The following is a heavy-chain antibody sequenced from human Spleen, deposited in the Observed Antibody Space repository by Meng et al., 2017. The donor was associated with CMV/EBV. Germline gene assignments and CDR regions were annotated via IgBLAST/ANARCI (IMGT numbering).Heavy chain of an antibody. J-gene: IGHJ6*02. CDR1: GGTFSSYA. V-gene: IGHV1-69*05. Sequence: SVKVSCKASGGTFSSYAISWVRQAPGQGLEWMGGIIPIFGTANYAQKFQGRVTITTDESTTTVYMELSSLRSEDTAVYYCASRTSHELDDYYYYGMDVWDQGTTVTVSS. CDR3: ASRTSHELDDYYYYGMDV. CDR2: IIPIFGTA. D-gene: IGHD1-1*01.